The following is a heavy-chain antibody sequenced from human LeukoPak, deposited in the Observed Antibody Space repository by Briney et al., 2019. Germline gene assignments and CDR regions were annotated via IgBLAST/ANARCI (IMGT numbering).Heavy chain of an antibody. CDR2: FDPEDGET. D-gene: IGHD5-18*01. V-gene: IGHV1-24*01. CDR1: GYTPTDLS. J-gene: IGHJ4*02. CDR3: ATVTFERGYSYGFDY. Sequence: ASVKVSCKVSGYTPTDLSMHWERQAPGKGLEWMGGFDPEDGETIYAQKFQGRVTMTEDTSTDTAYMELSSLRSEDTAVYYCATVTFERGYSYGFDYWGQGTLVTVSS.